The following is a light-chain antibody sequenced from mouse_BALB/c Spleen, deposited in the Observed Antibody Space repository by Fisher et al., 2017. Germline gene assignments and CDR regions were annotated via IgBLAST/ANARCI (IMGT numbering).Light chain of an antibody. CDR2: DTS. Sequence: IVLTQTPAIMSASLGEKVTMSCRASSSVNYMYWYQQKPGSSPRLLIYDTSNLASGVPARFSGSGSGTSYSLTISSVEAEDAATYYCQQWSSYPFTFGSGTKLEIK. CDR3: QQWSSYPFT. J-gene: IGKJ4*01. CDR1: SSVNY. V-gene: IGKV4-55*01.